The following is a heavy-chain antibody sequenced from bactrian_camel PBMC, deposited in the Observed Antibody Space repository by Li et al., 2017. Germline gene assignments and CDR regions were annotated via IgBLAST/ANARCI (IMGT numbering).Heavy chain of an antibody. Sequence: HVQLVESGGALVQPGGSLRLSCAASGLTFSNYYANWVRQAPGRGLEWVSSINLRGRSTYYSDSVKGRFTTSRDNAKNTAYLQMNSLDPEDTAMYYCAADSTSMVVAVSFLGLCVEADFDYWGQGTQVTVS. D-gene: IGHD2*01. CDR1: GLTFSNYY. CDR3: AADSTSMVVAVSFLGLCVEADFDY. CDR2: INLRGRST. V-gene: IGHV3-2*01. J-gene: IGHJ6*01.